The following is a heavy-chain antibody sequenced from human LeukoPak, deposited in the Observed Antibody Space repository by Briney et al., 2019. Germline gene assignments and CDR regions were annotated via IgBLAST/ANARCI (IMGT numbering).Heavy chain of an antibody. CDR3: ARESFWDPRDSSSWLIDY. Sequence: ASVKVSCKASGYTFTSYYMHWVRQAPGQGLEWMGIINPSGGSTSYAQKFQGRVTMTRDMSTSTVYMELSSLRSEDTAVYYCARESFWDPRDSSSWLIDYWGQGTLVTVSS. V-gene: IGHV1-46*01. CDR2: INPSGGST. J-gene: IGHJ4*02. D-gene: IGHD6-13*01. CDR1: GYTFTSYY.